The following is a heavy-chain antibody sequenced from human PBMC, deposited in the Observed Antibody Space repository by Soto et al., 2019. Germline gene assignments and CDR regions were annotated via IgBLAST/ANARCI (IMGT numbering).Heavy chain of an antibody. CDR3: ARDNGRYSSSWYRDYYYGMDV. Sequence: PSETLSLTCTVSGGSVSSGSYYWSWIRQPPGKGLEWIGYIHYSGSTNYNPSLKSRVTISVDTSKNQFSLKLSSVTAADTAVYYCARDNGRYSSSWYRDYYYGMDVWGQGTTVTVSS. D-gene: IGHD6-13*01. CDR2: IHYSGST. V-gene: IGHV4-61*01. J-gene: IGHJ6*02. CDR1: GGSVSSGSYY.